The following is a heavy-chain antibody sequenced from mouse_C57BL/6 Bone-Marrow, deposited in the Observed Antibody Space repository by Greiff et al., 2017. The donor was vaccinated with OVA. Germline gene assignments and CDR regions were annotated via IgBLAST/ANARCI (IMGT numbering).Heavy chain of an antibody. D-gene: IGHD4-1*01. J-gene: IGHJ3*01. CDR3: TSKLGTWFAY. Sequence: EVKLMESGGGLVQPGGSMKLSCAASGFTFSDAWMDWVRQSPETGLEWVAEIRNKANNHATYYAESVKGRFTISRDDSKSSVYLQMNSLRAEDTGIYYCTSKLGTWFAYWGQGTLVTVSA. CDR1: GFTFSDAW. CDR2: IRNKANNHAT. V-gene: IGHV6-6*01.